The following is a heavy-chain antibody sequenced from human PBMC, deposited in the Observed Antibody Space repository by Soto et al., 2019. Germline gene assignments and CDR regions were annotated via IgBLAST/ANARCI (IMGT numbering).Heavy chain of an antibody. CDR2: IDPNGRIT. Sequence: GGSLRLSCAAPKFILTTHWIHWVRQAPGKGLMWVSRIDPNGRITDYADFVNGRFTVSRDDARNTLYLEMNSLRADDTAVYYCVMSDSDSVRYLDVWGQGTLVTVSS. V-gene: IGHV3-74*01. D-gene: IGHD3-22*01. J-gene: IGHJ4*02. CDR3: VMSDSDSVRYLDV. CDR1: KFILTTHW.